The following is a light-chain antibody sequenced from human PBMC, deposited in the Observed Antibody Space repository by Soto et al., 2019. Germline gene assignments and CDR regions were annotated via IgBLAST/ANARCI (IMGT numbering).Light chain of an antibody. CDR1: QGISNE. Sequence: IQMTQSPSSLSASVGDRVTITCRASQGISNELGWYQQRPGKAPKVLIYGASNLQSGVPSRFRGSRSGTEFALTISNLQPDDFATYFCQQYNNYPRAFGQGTKVDIK. CDR2: GAS. V-gene: IGKV1-6*01. J-gene: IGKJ1*01. CDR3: QQYNNYPRA.